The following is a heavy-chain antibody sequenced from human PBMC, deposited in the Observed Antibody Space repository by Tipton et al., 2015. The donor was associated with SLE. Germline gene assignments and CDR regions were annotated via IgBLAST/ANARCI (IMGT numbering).Heavy chain of an antibody. CDR3: ARDRGSSWFFFDY. D-gene: IGHD6-13*01. V-gene: IGHV3-66*01. CDR2: MYSGGDM. CDR1: GFIVSSNY. Sequence: SLRLSCAASGFIVSSNYMSWVRQAPGKGLEWVSLMYSGGDMYYADSVKGRFTISRDMSKNKLYLQMNSLTAEDTAVYYCARDRGSSWFFFDYWGQGTLVTVSS. J-gene: IGHJ4*02.